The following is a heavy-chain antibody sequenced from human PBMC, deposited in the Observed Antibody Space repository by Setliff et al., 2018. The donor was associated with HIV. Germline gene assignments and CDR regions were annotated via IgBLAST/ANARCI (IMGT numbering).Heavy chain of an antibody. Sequence: ASVKVSCKASGYTFTSYAMHWVRQAPGQRLEWMGWINAGNGNTKYSQKFQGRVTITADESTSTAYMELSSLRSDDTAVYYCARVTDGRVAFDIWGQGTAVTVSS. CDR1: GYTFTSYA. CDR2: INAGNGNT. V-gene: IGHV1-3*01. CDR3: ARVTDGRVAFDI. D-gene: IGHD1-26*01. J-gene: IGHJ3*02.